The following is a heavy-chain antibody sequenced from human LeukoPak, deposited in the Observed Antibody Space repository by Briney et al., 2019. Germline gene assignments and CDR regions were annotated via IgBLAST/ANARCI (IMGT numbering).Heavy chain of an antibody. Sequence: SGGSLRLSCGASGFTFSSYGMHWVRQAPGKGLDWVAVISYDGSHKYYADSVKGRFTISRDTSKNTLYLQMNSLRPEDTAVYYCAKVRVVFNWNYAYYFDYWGQGTLVTVSS. V-gene: IGHV3-30*18. CDR3: AKVRVVFNWNYAYYFDY. CDR2: ISYDGSHK. CDR1: GFTFSSYG. D-gene: IGHD1-7*01. J-gene: IGHJ4*02.